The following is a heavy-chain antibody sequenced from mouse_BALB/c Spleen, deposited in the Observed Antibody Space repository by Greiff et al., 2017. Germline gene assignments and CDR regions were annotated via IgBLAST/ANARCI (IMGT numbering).Heavy chain of an antibody. CDR3: EREEYDYAMDY. CDR1: GYTFTNYN. D-gene: IGHD5-1*01. Sequence: VQLQQSGPELVKPGASVKISCKASGYTFTNYNMHWVQQSHGKSLEWIGYIYPYNGGTCYNQKFKSKATLTVDNSSSTAYMQLRSLTSEDSAVYYCEREEYDYAMDYWGQGTSVTVSS. CDR2: IYPYNGGT. V-gene: IGHV1S29*02. J-gene: IGHJ4*01.